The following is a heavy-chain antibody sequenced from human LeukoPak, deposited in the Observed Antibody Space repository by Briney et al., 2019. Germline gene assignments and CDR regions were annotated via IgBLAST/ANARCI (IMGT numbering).Heavy chain of an antibody. J-gene: IGHJ4*02. CDR3: ARVEVRRTITMVRGVLVDY. V-gene: IGHV3-11*01. D-gene: IGHD3-10*01. CDR2: ISSSGSTI. Sequence: GGSLRLFCAASGFTFSDYYMSWIRQAPGKGLEWVSYISSSGSTIYYADSVKGRFTISRDNAKNSLYLQMNSLRAEHTAVYYCARVEVRRTITMVRGVLVDYWGQGTLVTVSS. CDR1: GFTFSDYY.